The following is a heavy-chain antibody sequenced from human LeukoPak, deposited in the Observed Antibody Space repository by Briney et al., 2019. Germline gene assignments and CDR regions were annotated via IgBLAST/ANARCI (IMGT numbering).Heavy chain of an antibody. CDR3: ARLGGYCSSTSCTKVDY. CDR2: IYYSGST. D-gene: IGHD2-2*01. CDR1: GGSISSSSYY. J-gene: IGHJ4*02. Sequence: SETLSLTCTVSGGSISSSSYYWGWIRQPPGKGLEWIGSIYYSGSTYYNPSLKSRVTISVDTSKNQFSLKLSSVTAADTAVYYCARLGGYCSSTSCTKVDYWGQGTLVTVSS. V-gene: IGHV4-39*01.